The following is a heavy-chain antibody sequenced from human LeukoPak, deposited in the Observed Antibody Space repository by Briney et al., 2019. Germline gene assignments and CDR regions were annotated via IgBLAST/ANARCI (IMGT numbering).Heavy chain of an antibody. V-gene: IGHV4-4*02. D-gene: IGHD2-2*01. CDR3: ARVFWGYCSSTSCRNWAFDI. CDR2: IYHSGTT. Sequence: SGTLSLTCAVSGDSISRSDWWTWVRQPPGKGLEWIGEIYHSGTTNYNPSLKSRVTISVDTSKNQFSLKLSSVTAADTAVYYCARVFWGYCSSTSCRNWAFDIWGQGTMVTVSS. J-gene: IGHJ3*02. CDR1: GDSISRSDW.